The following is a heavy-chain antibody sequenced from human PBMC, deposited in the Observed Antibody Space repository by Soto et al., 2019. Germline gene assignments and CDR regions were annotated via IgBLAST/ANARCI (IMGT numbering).Heavy chain of an antibody. CDR2: IFRDGGTT. CDR1: GFNFSHYW. V-gene: IGHV3-74*01. CDR3: ARGDHGDSAFDI. Sequence: EVQLVESGGGLVHPGGSLRLSCAASGFNFSHYWMHWVRQAPGKGRVWVSRIFRDGGTTNYADSVKGRFTISRDSAKSTLNLQMNSLRAEDTAVDYCARGDHGDSAFDIWGQGTLVTVSS. J-gene: IGHJ3*02. D-gene: IGHD4-17*01.